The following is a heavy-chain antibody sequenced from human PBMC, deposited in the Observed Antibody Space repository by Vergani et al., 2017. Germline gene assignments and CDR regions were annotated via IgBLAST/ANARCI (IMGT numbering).Heavy chain of an antibody. CDR1: GGSIRSTFYY. D-gene: IGHD6-13*01. V-gene: IGHV4-39*01. J-gene: IGHJ6*03. CDR2: IYYSGST. Sequence: QLQLQESDPGLVKPSETLSLTCTVSGGSIRSTFYYWGWIRQPPGKGLEWIGTIYYSGSTYYNPSLKSRVTISVDTSKNQFSLKLNSVTAADTAVYYCARQKEQLVPGNYYYYYYMDVWGKGTTVTVSS. CDR3: ARQKEQLVPGNYYYYYYMDV.